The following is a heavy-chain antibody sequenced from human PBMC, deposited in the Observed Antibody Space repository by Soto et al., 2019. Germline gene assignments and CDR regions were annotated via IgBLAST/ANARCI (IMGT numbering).Heavy chain of an antibody. D-gene: IGHD6-6*01. CDR2: ISYDGSNK. V-gene: IGHV3-30*18. Sequence: GGSLRLSCAASGFTFSSYGMHWVRQAPGKGLEWVAVISYDGSNKYYADSVKGRFTISRDNSKNTLYLQMNSLRAGDTAVYYCAKVSRKQLVRYYYYGMDVWGQGTTVTVSS. J-gene: IGHJ6*02. CDR3: AKVSRKQLVRYYYYGMDV. CDR1: GFTFSSYG.